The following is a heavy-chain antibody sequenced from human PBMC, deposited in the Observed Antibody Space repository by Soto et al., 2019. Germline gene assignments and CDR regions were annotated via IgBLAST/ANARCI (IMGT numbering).Heavy chain of an antibody. CDR2: INPSGGST. CDR1: GYTFTSYY. CDR3: ASLAVAGAMNFDY. V-gene: IGHV1-46*01. Sequence: ASVKVSCKASGYTFTSYYRHWVRQAPGQGLEWMGIINPSGGSTSYAQKFQGRVTMTRDTSTSTVYMELSSLRSEDTAVYYCASLAVAGAMNFDYWGQGTLVTVPQ. D-gene: IGHD6-19*01. J-gene: IGHJ4*02.